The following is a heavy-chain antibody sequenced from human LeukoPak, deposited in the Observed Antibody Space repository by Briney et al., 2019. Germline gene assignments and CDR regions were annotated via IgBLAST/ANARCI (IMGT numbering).Heavy chain of an antibody. D-gene: IGHD7-27*01. CDR3: ARDALGKGYYYYYMDV. V-gene: IGHV4-61*02. CDR2: IYTSGST. CDR1: GGSISSGSYY. Sequence: PSETLSLTCTVSGGSISSGSYYWSWIQQPAGKGLEWIGRIYTSGSTNYNPSLKSRVTISVDTSKNQFSLKLSSVNAADTAVYYCARDALGKGYYYYYMDVWGKGTTVTVSS. J-gene: IGHJ6*03.